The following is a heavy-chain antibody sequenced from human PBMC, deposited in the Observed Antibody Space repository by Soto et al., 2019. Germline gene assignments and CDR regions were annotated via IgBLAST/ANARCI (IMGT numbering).Heavy chain of an antibody. CDR1: GYTFISHG. J-gene: IGHJ4*02. Sequence: QVQLVQSGAEVKKPGASVKVSCKTSGYTFISHGISWLRQAPGHGLEWMGWISAYSGHKKYAQKVQDRATMTTDTSTSTAYMELRSLRSDDTAVYYCARESDSGSAQIDYWGQGTLVTVSS. CDR3: ARESDSGSAQIDY. D-gene: IGHD1-26*01. V-gene: IGHV1-18*01. CDR2: ISAYSGHK.